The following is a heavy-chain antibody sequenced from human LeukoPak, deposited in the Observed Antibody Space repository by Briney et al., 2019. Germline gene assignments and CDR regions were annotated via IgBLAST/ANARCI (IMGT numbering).Heavy chain of an antibody. J-gene: IGHJ4*02. D-gene: IGHD6-19*01. CDR1: EFIFSSYG. CDR3: AKDRTGIALAGMFFDV. Sequence: GGSLRLSCAASEFIFSSYGMHWVRQAPGKGLEWVAFIRNDGSNGYYADSVKGRFTISRDNSKNTLYLQMNSLRVEDTAVYYCAKDRTGIALAGMFFDVWGQGTLVTVSS. CDR2: IRNDGSNG. V-gene: IGHV3-30*02.